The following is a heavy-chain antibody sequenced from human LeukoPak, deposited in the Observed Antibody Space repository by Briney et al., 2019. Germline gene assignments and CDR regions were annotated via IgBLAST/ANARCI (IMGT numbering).Heavy chain of an antibody. Sequence: GGSLRLSCAASGFTFSSYGMHWVREAPGKGLEWVAVISYDGSNKYYADSVKGRFTISRDNSKNTLYLQMNSLRAEDTAVYYCAKERPYYYDSSGLVDYWGQGTLVTVSS. CDR1: GFTFSSYG. J-gene: IGHJ4*02. D-gene: IGHD3-22*01. V-gene: IGHV3-30*18. CDR3: AKERPYYYDSSGLVDY. CDR2: ISYDGSNK.